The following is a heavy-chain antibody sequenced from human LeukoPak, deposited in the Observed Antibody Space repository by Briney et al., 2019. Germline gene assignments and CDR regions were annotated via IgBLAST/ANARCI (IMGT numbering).Heavy chain of an antibody. CDR2: IYFTGTT. V-gene: IGHV4-39*01. J-gene: IGHJ4*02. CDR3: ARYWGRAFDY. D-gene: IGHD7-27*01. Sequence: SETLSLTCTVSGGSISSSSFFWGWIRQPPGKGLEWIGSIYFTGTTYYKPSFKSRVTISVDTSKNQFSLKLRSVTAADTAVYYCARYWGRAFDYWGQGTLVTVSS. CDR1: GGSISSSSFF.